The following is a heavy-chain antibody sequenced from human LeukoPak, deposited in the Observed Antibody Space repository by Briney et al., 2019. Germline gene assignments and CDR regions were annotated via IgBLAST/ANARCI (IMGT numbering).Heavy chain of an antibody. CDR3: AKDDGSATMGFDS. J-gene: IGHJ5*01. CDR1: VGTFSNYA. Sequence: ASVKVSCKASVGTFSNYAFSCVRQAPGQGLECMGGIIPIFRTTNYAEQFQGRVTITTDESTNAAYLDLSSVRSEDTAVYYCAKDDGSATMGFDSWGQGPLVSVS. CDR2: IIPIFRTT. D-gene: IGHD1-26*01. V-gene: IGHV1-69*05.